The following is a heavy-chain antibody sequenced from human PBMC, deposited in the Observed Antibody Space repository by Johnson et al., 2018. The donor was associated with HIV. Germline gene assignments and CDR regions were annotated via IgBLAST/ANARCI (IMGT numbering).Heavy chain of an antibody. CDR1: GFTFSTYA. J-gene: IGHJ3*02. Sequence: QVQLVESGGGVVQPGRSLRLSCAASGFTFSTYAMHWVRQAPGNGLEWVAVISYDGSNKYYADSVKGRFTISRDNSKNTLYLQMNSLRPEDTAVYYCARDLFTEREDDVFDIWGQGTMVTVSS. D-gene: IGHD1-26*01. CDR3: ARDLFTEREDDVFDI. V-gene: IGHV3-30-3*01. CDR2: ISYDGSNK.